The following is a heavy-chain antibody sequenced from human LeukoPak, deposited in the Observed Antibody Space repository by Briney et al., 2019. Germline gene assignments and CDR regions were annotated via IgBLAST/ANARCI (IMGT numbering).Heavy chain of an antibody. CDR1: GYTFTGYY. CDR3: ARDSGYSGSYYDEPFDY. V-gene: IGHV1-2*06. Sequence: ASVKVSCKASGYTFTGYYMHWVRQAPGQGLEWMGRINPNSGGTNYAQKFQGRVSMTRDTSISTAYMELRRLRSDDTAVYYCARDSGYSGSYYDEPFDYWGQGTLVTVSS. J-gene: IGHJ4*02. CDR2: INPNSGGT. D-gene: IGHD1-26*01.